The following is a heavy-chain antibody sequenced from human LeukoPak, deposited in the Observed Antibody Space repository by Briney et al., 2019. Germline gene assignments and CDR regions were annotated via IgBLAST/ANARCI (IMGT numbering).Heavy chain of an antibody. CDR2: IYPGDSDT. CDR3: ASSTYYYGSLRLPYYYYMDV. D-gene: IGHD3-10*01. CDR1: GYSFTSYW. V-gene: IGHV5-51*01. Sequence: GESLKISCKGSGYSFTSYWIGWVRQMPGKGLEWMGIIYPGDSDTRYSPSFQGQVTISADKSISTAYLQRSSLKASDTAMYYCASSTYYYGSLRLPYYYYMDVWGKGTTVTVSS. J-gene: IGHJ6*03.